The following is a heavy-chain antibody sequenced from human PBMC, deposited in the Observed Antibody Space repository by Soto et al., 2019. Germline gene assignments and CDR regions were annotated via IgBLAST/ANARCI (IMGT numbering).Heavy chain of an antibody. Sequence: WGSLRFSCAASGFIFISYGIHWVRHAPGKGLEWVAMIWYDGSKEYYADSVKGRFTISRDNSKNALFLEMNSLTAEDTAIYYCARDGSGPQVRYFDLWGRGTLVTVSS. CDR3: ARDGSGPQVRYFDL. J-gene: IGHJ2*01. V-gene: IGHV3-33*01. CDR1: GFIFISYG. D-gene: IGHD3-3*01. CDR2: IWYDGSKE.